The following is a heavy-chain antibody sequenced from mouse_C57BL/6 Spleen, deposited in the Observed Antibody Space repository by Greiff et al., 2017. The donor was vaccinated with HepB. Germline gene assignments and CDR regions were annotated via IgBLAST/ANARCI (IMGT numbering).Heavy chain of an antibody. J-gene: IGHJ1*03. V-gene: IGHV1-61*01. CDR1: GYTFTSYW. CDR2: IYPSDSET. D-gene: IGHD1-1*01. CDR3: ARVTTVGGYFDV. Sequence: QVQLQQPGAELVRPGSSVKLSCKASGYTFTSYWMDWVKQRPGQGLEWIGNIYPSDSETHYNQKFKDKATLTVDKSSSTAYMQLSSLTSEDSAVYYCARVTTVGGYFDVWGTGTTVTVSS.